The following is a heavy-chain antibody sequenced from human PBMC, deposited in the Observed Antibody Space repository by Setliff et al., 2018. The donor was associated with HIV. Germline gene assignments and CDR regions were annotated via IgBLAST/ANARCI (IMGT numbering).Heavy chain of an antibody. CDR3: APRHHKYGFL. J-gene: IGHJ4*02. Sequence: SETLSLTCAVYGGSFSGNYWNWIRQPPGKGLEWIGEINHSANTNYSPSLKSRVTISVDKSKNQFSLRLNSVTAADTAVYYCAPRHHKYGFLWGQGTLVTVSS. D-gene: IGHD3-10*01. V-gene: IGHV4-34*01. CDR1: GGSFSGNY. CDR2: INHSANT.